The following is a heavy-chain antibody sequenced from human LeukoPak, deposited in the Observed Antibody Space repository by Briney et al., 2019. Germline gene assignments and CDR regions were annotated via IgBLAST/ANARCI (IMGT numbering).Heavy chain of an antibody. CDR2: IDQDGSEK. D-gene: IGHD1-26*01. Sequence: GGSLRLSCAASGFTFSGYWMSWVRQARGKGLEWVANIDQDGSEKYYVDSVKGRFTISKDNAKNLLFLQMNSLRDEDTAVHYCARIKGGTSATISYWGQGTLVTVSS. CDR3: ARIKGGTSATISY. J-gene: IGHJ4*02. V-gene: IGHV3-7*01. CDR1: GFTFSGYW.